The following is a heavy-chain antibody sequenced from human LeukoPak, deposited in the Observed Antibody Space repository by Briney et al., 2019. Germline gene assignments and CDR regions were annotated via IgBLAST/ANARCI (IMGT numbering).Heavy chain of an antibody. D-gene: IGHD3-22*01. Sequence: GGSLRLSCAASGFSFSSYEMNWVRQAPGKGLEWVSYISSSGSTIYYADSVKGRFTISRDNAKNSLYLQMNSLRAEDTAVYYCARDYDSSGYYDPHWGQGTLVTVSS. CDR3: ARDYDSSGYYDPH. CDR2: ISSSGSTI. V-gene: IGHV3-48*03. J-gene: IGHJ4*02. CDR1: GFSFSSYE.